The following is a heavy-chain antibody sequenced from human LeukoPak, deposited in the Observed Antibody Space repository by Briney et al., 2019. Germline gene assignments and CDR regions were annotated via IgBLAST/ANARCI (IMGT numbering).Heavy chain of an antibody. D-gene: IGHD6-19*01. CDR2: INPNSGGT. J-gene: IGHJ6*02. CDR1: GYTFTGYY. CDR3: ARAPGGSGWFDYYYYGMDV. V-gene: IGHV1-2*04. Sequence: ASVKVSCKASGYTFTGYYMHWVRQAPGQGLEWMGWINPNSGGTNYAQKFQGWVTMTRDTSISTAHMELSRLRSDDTAVYYCARAPGGSGWFDYYYYGMDVWGQGTTVTVSS.